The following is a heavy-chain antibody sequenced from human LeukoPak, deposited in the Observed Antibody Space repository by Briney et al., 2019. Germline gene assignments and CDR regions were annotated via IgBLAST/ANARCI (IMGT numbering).Heavy chain of an antibody. J-gene: IGHJ4*02. CDR3: ARDSGQQNRERPTSDY. D-gene: IGHD1-26*01. CDR2: IYSGGST. V-gene: IGHV3-66*02. CDR1: GFTVSSNY. Sequence: GGSLRLSCAASGFTVSSNYMSWVRQAPGKGLEWVSVIYSGGSTYYADSVKGRFTISRDNSKNTLYLQMNSLRAEDTAVYYCARDSGQQNRERPTSDYWGQGTLVTVSS.